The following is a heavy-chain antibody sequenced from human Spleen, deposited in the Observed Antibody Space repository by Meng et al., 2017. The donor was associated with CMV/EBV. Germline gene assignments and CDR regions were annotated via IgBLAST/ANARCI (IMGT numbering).Heavy chain of an antibody. D-gene: IGHD3-10*01. CDR1: GGSFSGYF. J-gene: IGHJ4*02. V-gene: IGHV4-34*12. Sequence: SETLSLTCTVFGGSFSGYFWSWIRQSPGKGLEWIGDFIHSGSTNYNPSLKSRVTMSVDTSKNQFSLKLSSVTAADTAVYYCARRKWFGELFYFDYWGQGTLVTVSS. CDR3: ARRKWFGELFYFDY. CDR2: FIHSGST.